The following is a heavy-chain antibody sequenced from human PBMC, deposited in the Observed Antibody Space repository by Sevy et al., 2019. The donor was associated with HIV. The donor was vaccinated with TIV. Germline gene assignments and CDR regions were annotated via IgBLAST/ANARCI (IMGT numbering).Heavy chain of an antibody. D-gene: IGHD3-10*01. Sequence: SETLSLTCAVYGGSFSGYYWSWIRHPPGKGLEWIGEINHSGSTNYNPSLKSRVTISVDTSKNQFSLKLSSVTAADTAVYYCARGHYYGSGSYDYYYYYMDVWGKGTTVTVSS. CDR1: GGSFSGYY. J-gene: IGHJ6*03. CDR3: ARGHYYGSGSYDYYYYYMDV. CDR2: INHSGST. V-gene: IGHV4-34*01.